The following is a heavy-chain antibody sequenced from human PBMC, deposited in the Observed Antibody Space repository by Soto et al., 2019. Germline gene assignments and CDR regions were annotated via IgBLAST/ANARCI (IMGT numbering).Heavy chain of an antibody. J-gene: IGHJ6*02. Sequence: QVQVVQSGSEMKNPGASVKVSCKASGYMFNNYGISWVRQAPGQGLEWMGWISSNSDRTNYAQNFQGRVTMTTDTATTTVDMELRSLRSADTAVYYCARDRGYFYDSSGNYYYYYGMDVWGQGTTVTVSS. CDR3: ARDRGYFYDSSGNYYYYYGMDV. V-gene: IGHV1-18*04. D-gene: IGHD3-22*01. CDR1: GYMFNNYG. CDR2: ISSNSDRT.